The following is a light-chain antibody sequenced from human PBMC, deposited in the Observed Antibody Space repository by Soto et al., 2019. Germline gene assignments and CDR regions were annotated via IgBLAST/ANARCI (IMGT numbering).Light chain of an antibody. V-gene: IGLV2-23*03. Sequence: QSALTQPASVSGSPGQSITISCTGTNSDVGSYNLVSWYQQHPDKAPKLMIYEGSKRPSGVSNRFSGSTSGNTASLTISGLQAEDEADYCCSYAGSNTFSYVFGTGTKLTVL. CDR1: NSDVGSYNL. CDR2: EGS. CDR3: CSYAGSNTFSYV. J-gene: IGLJ1*01.